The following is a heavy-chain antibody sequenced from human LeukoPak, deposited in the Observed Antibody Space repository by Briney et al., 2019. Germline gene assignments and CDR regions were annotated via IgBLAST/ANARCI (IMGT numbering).Heavy chain of an antibody. CDR3: ARIVVVTAKSDY. Sequence: GGSLRLSRAASGFTFSSYGMSWVRQAPGKGLEWVSAISGSGGSTYYADSVKGRFTISRDNSKNTLYLQMNSLRAEDTAVYYCARIVVVTAKSDYWGRGTLVTVSS. V-gene: IGHV3-23*01. CDR1: GFTFSSYG. J-gene: IGHJ4*02. CDR2: ISGSGGST. D-gene: IGHD2-21*02.